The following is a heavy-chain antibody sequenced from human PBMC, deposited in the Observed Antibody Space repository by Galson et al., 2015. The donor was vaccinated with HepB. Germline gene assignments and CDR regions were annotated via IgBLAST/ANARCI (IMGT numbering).Heavy chain of an antibody. D-gene: IGHD3-22*01. CDR3: ARHDQVADSSGPPSY. V-gene: IGHV5-10-1*01. Sequence: QSGAEVKKPGESLRISCKGSGYSFTNYWIFWVRQMPGKGLEWMGRIDPSDSYTNYSPSFQGHVTISADKSISTAYLQWSSLKASDTAMYYCARHDQVADSSGPPSYWGQGTLVTVSS. CDR1: GYSFTNYW. CDR2: IDPSDSYT. J-gene: IGHJ4*02.